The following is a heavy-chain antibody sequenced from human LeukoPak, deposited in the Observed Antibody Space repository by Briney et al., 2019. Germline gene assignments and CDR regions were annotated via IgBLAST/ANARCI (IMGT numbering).Heavy chain of an antibody. V-gene: IGHV1-18*01. CDR1: GYTFTTYG. J-gene: IGHJ5*02. CDR3: ARDQPRRWLDP. Sequence: ASVKVSCKASGYTFTTYGISWVRQAPGQGLVWMGWISAYNGKTNYAQMLQGRVTVTTDTSTSTAYMELRSLRSDAPAVYYCARDQPRRWLDPWGQGTLVTVSS. CDR2: ISAYNGKT.